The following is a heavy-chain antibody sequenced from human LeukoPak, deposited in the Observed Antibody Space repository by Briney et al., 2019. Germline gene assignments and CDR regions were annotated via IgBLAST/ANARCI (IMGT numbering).Heavy chain of an antibody. CDR1: GGTFSSYA. Sequence: ASVKVSCKASGGTFSSYAISWVRQAPGQGLEWMGWMNPNSGNTGYAQKFQGRVTMTRNTSISTAYMELSSLRSEDTAVYYCARDHTGFDPWGQGTLVTVSS. V-gene: IGHV1-8*02. CDR2: MNPNSGNT. J-gene: IGHJ5*02. CDR3: ARDHTGFDP. D-gene: IGHD2-2*02.